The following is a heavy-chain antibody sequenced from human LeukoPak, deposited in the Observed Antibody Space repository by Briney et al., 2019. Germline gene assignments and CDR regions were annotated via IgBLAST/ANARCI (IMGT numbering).Heavy chain of an antibody. CDR2: MNPNSGNT. CDR1: GYTFTSYD. Sequence: ASVKVSCKASGYTFTSYDINWVRQATGQGLEWMGWMNPNSGNTGYAQKFQGRVTMTRNTSISTAYMELSSLRSEDTAVYYCARAPVGQWLVYGGYYFDYWGQGTLVTVSS. V-gene: IGHV1-8*01. D-gene: IGHD6-19*01. CDR3: ARAPVGQWLVYGGYYFDY. J-gene: IGHJ4*02.